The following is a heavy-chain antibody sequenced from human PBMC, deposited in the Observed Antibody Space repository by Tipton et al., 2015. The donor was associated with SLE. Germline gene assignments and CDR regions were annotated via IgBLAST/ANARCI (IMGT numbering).Heavy chain of an antibody. CDR1: GGSIGSYY. J-gene: IGHJ2*01. Sequence: TLSLTCTVSGGSIGSYYWSWIRQPAGKGLEWIGRIYTSGSTNYNPSLKSRVTMSIDTSENQFSLKLTSVTAADTAVYYCAREATDYWYFDLWGRGTLVTVSS. CDR2: IYTSGST. CDR3: AREATDYWYFDL. V-gene: IGHV4-4*07. D-gene: IGHD1-26*01.